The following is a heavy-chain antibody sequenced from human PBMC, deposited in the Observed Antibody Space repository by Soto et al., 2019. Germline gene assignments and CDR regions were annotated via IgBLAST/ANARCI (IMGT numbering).Heavy chain of an antibody. Sequence: QLQLQESGPGLLKPSETLSLTCNVSGGSISSSGFYWGWIRQSPGTGLEWVGSIYWCGSSGYKYYTPSLKSRVTITADTTKSQLSLKLIYLTVADTAVYYCARLTWAVVHWGDGTLVTVSS. D-gene: IGHD7-27*01. CDR1: GGSISSSGFY. J-gene: IGHJ1*01. V-gene: IGHV4-39*01. CDR3: ARLTWAVVH. CDR2: IYWCGSSGYK.